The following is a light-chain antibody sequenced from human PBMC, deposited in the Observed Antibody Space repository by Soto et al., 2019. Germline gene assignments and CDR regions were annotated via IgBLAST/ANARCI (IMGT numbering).Light chain of an antibody. Sequence: QSALTQPASVSGSPGQSITISCTGTSNDVGGYDYVSWYQQLPDKAPKLMLYEVSNRPSGVSNRFSGSKSGNTASLTISGLQAEDEADYYCSSFTSSDTLVFGTGTKVTVL. V-gene: IGLV2-14*01. J-gene: IGLJ1*01. CDR1: SNDVGGYDY. CDR2: EVS. CDR3: SSFTSSDTLV.